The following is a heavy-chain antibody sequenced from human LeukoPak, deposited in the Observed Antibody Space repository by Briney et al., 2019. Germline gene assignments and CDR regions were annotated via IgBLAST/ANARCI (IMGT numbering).Heavy chain of an antibody. D-gene: IGHD6-13*01. V-gene: IGHV1-2*02. CDR2: INPNSGGT. J-gene: IGHJ4*02. CDR1: GYTFTGYY. Sequence: ASVKVSCKASGYTFTGYYMHWVRQAPGQGLEWMGWINPNSGGTNYAQKFQGRVTMTRDTSISTAYMELSRLRSDDTAVYYCARGGDSSSWFASPDFWGQGTLVTVSS. CDR3: ARGGDSSSWFASPDF.